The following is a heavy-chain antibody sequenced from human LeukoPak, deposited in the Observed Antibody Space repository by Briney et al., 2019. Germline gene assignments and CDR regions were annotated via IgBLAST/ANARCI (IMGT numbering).Heavy chain of an antibody. Sequence: ASVRVSCKASGYTFTSYGISWVRQAPGQGLEWMGWISAYNGNTNYAQKLQGRGTMTTDTSPSTAYMDLRSLRADDTAVYYCARVGHRYYDFWSGYRQYYFDYWGQGTLVTVSS. CDR1: GYTFTSYG. CDR3: ARVGHRYYDFWSGYRQYYFDY. D-gene: IGHD3-3*01. CDR2: ISAYNGNT. V-gene: IGHV1-18*01. J-gene: IGHJ4*02.